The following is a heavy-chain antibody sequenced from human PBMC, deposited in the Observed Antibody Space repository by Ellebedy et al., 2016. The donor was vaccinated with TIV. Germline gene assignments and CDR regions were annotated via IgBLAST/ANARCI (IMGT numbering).Heavy chain of an antibody. CDR2: ISYDGSNK. CDR3: AKVRAAAGSDWFDP. V-gene: IGHV3-30-3*01. J-gene: IGHJ5*02. D-gene: IGHD6-13*01. CDR1: GFTFSSYA. Sequence: GESLKISXAASGFTFSSYAMHWVRQAPGKGLEWVAVISYDGSNKYYADSVKGRFTISRDNSKNTLYLQMNSLRAEDTAVYYCAKVRAAAGSDWFDPWGQGTLVTVSS.